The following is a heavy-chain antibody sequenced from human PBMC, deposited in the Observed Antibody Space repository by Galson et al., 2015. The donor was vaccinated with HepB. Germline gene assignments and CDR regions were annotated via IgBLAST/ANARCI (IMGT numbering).Heavy chain of an antibody. CDR3: ARQYDTSGYYAY. Sequence: SVKVSCKASGGTFSSHTISWVRQAPGQGLEWMGGIIPLFGSGNYAQKFQGRVTITADKSKSTTYMELSSLRSDDTAVYYCARQYDTSGYYAYWGQGTLVTVSS. J-gene: IGHJ4*02. CDR2: IIPLFGSG. V-gene: IGHV1-69*06. D-gene: IGHD3-22*01. CDR1: GGTFSSHT.